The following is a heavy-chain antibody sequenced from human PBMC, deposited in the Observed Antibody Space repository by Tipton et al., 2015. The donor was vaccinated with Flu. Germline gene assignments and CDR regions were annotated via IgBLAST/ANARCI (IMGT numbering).Heavy chain of an antibody. Sequence: TLSLTCTVSGGSISSYYWSWIRQPAGKGLEWIGRIYTSGSTNYNPSLKSRVTMSVDTSKNQFSLKLSSVTAADTAVYYCARDGSICSGGSCPYYFDYWGQGTLVTVSS. J-gene: IGHJ4*02. CDR2: IYTSGST. V-gene: IGHV4-4*07. CDR3: ARDGSICSGGSCPYYFDY. CDR1: GGSISSYY. D-gene: IGHD2-15*01.